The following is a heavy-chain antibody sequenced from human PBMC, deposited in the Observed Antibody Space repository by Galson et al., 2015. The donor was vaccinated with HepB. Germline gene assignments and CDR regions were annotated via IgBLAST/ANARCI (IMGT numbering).Heavy chain of an antibody. D-gene: IGHD1-26*01. V-gene: IGHV1-69*13. Sequence: SVKVSCKASGGTFSSYAISWVRQAPGQGLEWMGGIIPIFGTANYAQKFQGRVTITADESTSTAYMELSSLRSEDTAVYYCARDGGAEGGSCYFDYWGQGTLVTVSS. CDR3: ARDGGAEGGSCYFDY. J-gene: IGHJ4*02. CDR1: GGTFSSYA. CDR2: IIPIFGTA.